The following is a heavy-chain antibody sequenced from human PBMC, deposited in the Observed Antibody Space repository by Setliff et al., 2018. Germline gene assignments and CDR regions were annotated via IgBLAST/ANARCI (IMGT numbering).Heavy chain of an antibody. Sequence: PGESLKISCAASGFVFGTYGMHWVRQAPGKGLDWVASVRFDGSYKVYADSVEGRFTISRDNSENTLFLQMTSLRPEDTGIYYCAKVKKPLIRGSGFDYWGRGTLVTVS. V-gene: IGHV3-30*02. J-gene: IGHJ4*02. CDR2: VRFDGSYK. CDR3: AKVKKPLIRGSGFDY. CDR1: GFVFGTYG. D-gene: IGHD2-8*01.